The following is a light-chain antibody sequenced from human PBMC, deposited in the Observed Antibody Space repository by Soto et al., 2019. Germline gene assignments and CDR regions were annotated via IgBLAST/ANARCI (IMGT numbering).Light chain of an antibody. V-gene: IGKV3-20*01. CDR2: GTS. CDR3: QQYGSWT. J-gene: IGKJ1*01. CDR1: QTISSNY. Sequence: EIVLTQSPGTLSVSPGERATLSCRASQTISSNYLAWYQQKPRQAPSLLIYGTSSRATGLPDRFSGSWSGTDFTLTISRLDPEDSAIYYCQQYGSWTFGQGTKVEIK.